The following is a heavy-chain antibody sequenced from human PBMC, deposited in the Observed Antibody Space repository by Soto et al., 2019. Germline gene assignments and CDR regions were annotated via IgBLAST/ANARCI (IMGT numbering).Heavy chain of an antibody. D-gene: IGHD3-16*02. CDR3: ARNLYYDYVWGSYRYLYYFDY. Sequence: ETLSLTCTVSGGTISSSSYYWGWIRQPPGKGLEWIGSIYYSGSTYYNPSLKSRVTISVDTSKNQFSLKLSSVTAADTAVYYCARNLYYDYVWGSYRYLYYFDYWGQGTLVTVSS. V-gene: IGHV4-39*01. J-gene: IGHJ4*02. CDR2: IYYSGST. CDR1: GGTISSSSYY.